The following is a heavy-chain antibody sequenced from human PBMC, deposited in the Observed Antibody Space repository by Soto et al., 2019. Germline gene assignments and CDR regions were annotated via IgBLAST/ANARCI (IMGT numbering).Heavy chain of an antibody. CDR3: ARARYCASPSCYKHYYYGMDA. J-gene: IGHJ6*02. V-gene: IGHV1-18*04. CDR1: GYTFTSHG. D-gene: IGHD2-2*02. Sequence: ASVKVSCKASGYTFTSHGISWVRQAPGQGLEWLGWISTYNSRTHYAQKVQGRVTMTTDTSTSTAYLDLRSLTFDDTAVYYCARARYCASPSCYKHYYYGMDAWGQGTTVTVSS. CDR2: ISTYNSRT.